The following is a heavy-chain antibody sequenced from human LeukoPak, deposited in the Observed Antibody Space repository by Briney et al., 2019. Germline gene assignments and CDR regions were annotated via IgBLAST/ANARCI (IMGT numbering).Heavy chain of an antibody. D-gene: IGHD3-16*01. CDR1: GYSFTSYW. Sequence: HGESLKISCKGSGYSFTSYWIGWVRQMPGKGLEWMGIIYPGDSDTRFSPSFQGQVTISADKSISTAYLQWSSVKASDTAMYYCARTGGRSYYYYYMDVWGKGTTVTVSS. CDR2: IYPGDSDT. CDR3: ARTGGRSYYYYYMDV. J-gene: IGHJ6*03. V-gene: IGHV5-51*01.